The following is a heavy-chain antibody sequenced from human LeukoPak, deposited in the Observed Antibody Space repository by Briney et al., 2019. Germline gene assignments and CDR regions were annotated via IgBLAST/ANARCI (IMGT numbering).Heavy chain of an antibody. CDR1: GFTFSTYT. V-gene: IGHV3-21*01. CDR2: ISSSSSYI. CDR3: ARDQYTYYDFWSGYYLFDY. Sequence: GGSLRLSCAASGFTFSTYTMYWVRHPPGKGLEWVSSISSSSSYIYYADSVKGRFTISRDNAKNSLYLQMNSLRAEDTAVYYCARDQYTYYDFWSGYYLFDYWGQGTLVTVSS. D-gene: IGHD3-3*01. J-gene: IGHJ4*02.